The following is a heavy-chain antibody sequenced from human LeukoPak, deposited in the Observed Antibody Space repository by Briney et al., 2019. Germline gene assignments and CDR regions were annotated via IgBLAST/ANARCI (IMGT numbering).Heavy chain of an antibody. V-gene: IGHV3-23*01. D-gene: IGHD5-24*01. J-gene: IGHJ4*02. CDR1: GFTFSNYG. CDR2: ISGSGDST. CDR3: AKSGYNRFDY. Sequence: PGETLRLSCAASGFTFSNYGMSWVRQAPGKGLDWVSTISGSGDSTYYADSVKGRFTISRDNSKNTLYLQMNSLRAEDTAVYYCAKSGYNRFDYWGQGTLVTVSS.